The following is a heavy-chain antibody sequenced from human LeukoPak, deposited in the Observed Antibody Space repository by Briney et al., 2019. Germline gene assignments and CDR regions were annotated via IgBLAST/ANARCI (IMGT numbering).Heavy chain of an antibody. D-gene: IGHD1-26*01. CDR1: GFTFSNYA. CDR2: ISGRGDIT. J-gene: IGHJ4*02. CDR3: VKEIGGSYLYYFDY. V-gene: IGHV3-23*01. Sequence: PGGSLRLSCAASGFTFSNYAMSWVRQAPGKGLEWVSAISGRGDITFYADSVKGRFSISRDKYKNTLFLQMNSLRVEDTAVYYCVKEIGGSYLYYFDYWGQGALVTVSS.